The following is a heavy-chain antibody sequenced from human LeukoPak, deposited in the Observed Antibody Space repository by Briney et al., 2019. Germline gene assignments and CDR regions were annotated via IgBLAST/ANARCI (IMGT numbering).Heavy chain of an antibody. Sequence: SETLSLTCAVYGGSFSAYYWSWIRQPPGEGLGWVGEIIHSGSTTYNPSLKSRVTISVDASKNQFSLNMSSVTAADTAVYYCARVTGYYYGSGSYSADYWGQGTLVTVSS. D-gene: IGHD3-10*01. V-gene: IGHV4-34*12. CDR1: GGSFSAYY. J-gene: IGHJ4*02. CDR2: IIHSGST. CDR3: ARVTGYYYGSGSYSADY.